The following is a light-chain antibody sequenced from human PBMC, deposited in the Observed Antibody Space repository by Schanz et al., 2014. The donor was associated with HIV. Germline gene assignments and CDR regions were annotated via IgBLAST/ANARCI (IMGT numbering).Light chain of an antibody. CDR1: VLAKKY. CDR2: KDS. V-gene: IGLV3-27*01. Sequence: SYELTQPSSVSVSPGQTAMITCSGDVLAKKYARWFQQKPGQAPVLVIYKDSERPSGIPERFSGSSSGTTVTLTISGAQVEDEADYYCYSAADNNWVFGGGTKLT. J-gene: IGLJ3*02. CDR3: YSAADNNWV.